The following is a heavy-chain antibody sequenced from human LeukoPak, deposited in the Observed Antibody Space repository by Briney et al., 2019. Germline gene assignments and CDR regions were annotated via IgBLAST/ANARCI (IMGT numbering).Heavy chain of an antibody. CDR2: INPNSGGT. CDR1: GYTFTGYY. D-gene: IGHD2-2*01. Sequence: ASVKVSCKASGYTFTGYYMHWVRQAPGQGLEWMGWINPNSGGTNYAQKFQGRVTMTRDTSISTAYMELSRLRSDDTAVYYCARLSPAACYFDYWGQGTLVTVSS. V-gene: IGHV1-2*02. CDR3: ARLSPAACYFDY. J-gene: IGHJ4*02.